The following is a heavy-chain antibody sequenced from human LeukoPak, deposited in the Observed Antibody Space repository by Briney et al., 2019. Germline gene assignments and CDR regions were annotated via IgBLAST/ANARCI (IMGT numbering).Heavy chain of an antibody. J-gene: IGHJ6*02. Sequence: GESLKISCKGSGYIFTSYWIGWVRQMPGKGLEWMGIIYPGDSDTRYSPSFQGQVTISADKSISTAYLQWSSLKASDTAMYYCAVMATTHYYYYGMDVWGQGTTVTVSS. CDR3: AVMATTHYYYYGMDV. V-gene: IGHV5-51*01. D-gene: IGHD5-24*01. CDR1: GYIFTSYW. CDR2: IYPGDSDT.